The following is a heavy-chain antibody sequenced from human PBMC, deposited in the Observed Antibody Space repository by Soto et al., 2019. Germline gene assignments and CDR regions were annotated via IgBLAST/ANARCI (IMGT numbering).Heavy chain of an antibody. D-gene: IGHD5-12*01. Sequence: EVQLLESGGGLLQPGGSLRLSCAASGFTISTYSITWVRQTPAKGLEWVSGISVTGDTTFYADSVKGRFTISRDNSKNTVYLQMHSLRVEDTAVYYCAKWSGYGDLWGQGTLVTVSS. CDR1: GFTISTYS. CDR3: AKWSGYGDL. J-gene: IGHJ4*02. CDR2: ISVTGDTT. V-gene: IGHV3-23*01.